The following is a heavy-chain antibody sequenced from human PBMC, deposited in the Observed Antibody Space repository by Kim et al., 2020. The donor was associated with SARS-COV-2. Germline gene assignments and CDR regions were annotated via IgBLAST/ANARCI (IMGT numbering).Heavy chain of an antibody. J-gene: IGHJ4*02. D-gene: IGHD1-26*01. CDR3: ARSGVFDY. CDR2: GNTK. Sequence: GNTKDYGDSLKGRFTISTDNSTNTLYLQMNSRRAEDTAVYYCARSGVFDYWGQGTLVTVSS. V-gene: IGHV3-30-3*01.